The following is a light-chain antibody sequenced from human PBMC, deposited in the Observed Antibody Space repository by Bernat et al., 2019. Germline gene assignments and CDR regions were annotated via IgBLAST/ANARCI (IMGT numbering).Light chain of an antibody. V-gene: IGKV1-5*03. Sequence: DIRMTQSPSTLSASVGDRVTITCRARQSISDWFAWYQQKPGKAPKLLSYKSSSLESGFPSRFSGSGSATDFTLTISSLQPYDSAMYSCQQYKNYITFSQGTRLEIK. CDR3: QQYKNYIT. J-gene: IGKJ5*01. CDR1: QSISDW. CDR2: KSS.